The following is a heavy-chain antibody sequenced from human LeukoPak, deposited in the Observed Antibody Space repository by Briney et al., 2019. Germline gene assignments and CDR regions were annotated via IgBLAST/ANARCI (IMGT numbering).Heavy chain of an antibody. CDR3: ARSSYSSSSSV. CDR2: INSDGSEG. Sequence: PGGSLRLSCEVSGFTFSGFWMSWSRQAPGKGQEWVASINSDGSEGYYADVVKGRFTISRDNAKNSLYLQINSLRAEDTAVYYCARSSYSSSSSVWGQGTMVTVSS. CDR1: GFTFSGFW. D-gene: IGHD6-6*01. V-gene: IGHV3-7*03. J-gene: IGHJ3*01.